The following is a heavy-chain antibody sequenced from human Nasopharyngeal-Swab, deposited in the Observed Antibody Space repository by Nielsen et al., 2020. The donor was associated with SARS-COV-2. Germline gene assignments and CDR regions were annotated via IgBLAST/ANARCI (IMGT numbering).Heavy chain of an antibody. CDR1: GYSFSSYW. CDR2: IDTSDSYS. D-gene: IGHD3-10*01. Sequence: GGSLRLSCKGSGYSFSSYWISWVRQMHGKGLEWMGIIDTSDSYSNYSPSFQGHVTISVDKSLSTAFLQWSSLKASDTAVYYCARRSFYYGSGTVRGMDVWGQGTTVTVSS. J-gene: IGHJ6*02. V-gene: IGHV5-10-1*01. CDR3: ARRSFYYGSGTVRGMDV.